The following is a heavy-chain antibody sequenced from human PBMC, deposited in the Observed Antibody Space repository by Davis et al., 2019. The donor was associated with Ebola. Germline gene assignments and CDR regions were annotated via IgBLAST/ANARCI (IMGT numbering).Heavy chain of an antibody. D-gene: IGHD2-15*01. J-gene: IGHJ5*02. Sequence: PSETLSLTCTVSGGSISSYYWSWIRQPPGKGLEWIGYIYYSGSTNYNPSLKSRVTISVDTSKNQFSLKLSSVTAADTAVYYCARVVGGCSGGSCYSELWFDPWGQGTLVTVSS. CDR2: IYYSGST. CDR3: ARVVGGCSGGSCYSELWFDP. V-gene: IGHV4-59*01. CDR1: GGSISSYY.